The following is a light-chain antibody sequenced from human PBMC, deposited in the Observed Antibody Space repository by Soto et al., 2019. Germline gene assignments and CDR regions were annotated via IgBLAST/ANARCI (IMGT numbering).Light chain of an antibody. CDR3: QQSYGAPPYT. V-gene: IGKV4-1*01. CDR2: WAS. CDR1: QSVLNSSNNKNC. Sequence: DIVMTQSPDSLAVSLGERATINCKASQSVLNSSNNKNCLGWYQQKPGQPPKLLIYWASTRQSGVPDRFSGSGSGTDFALTTSSLQAEDVAIYYCQQSYGAPPYTFGQGTKLEIK. J-gene: IGKJ2*01.